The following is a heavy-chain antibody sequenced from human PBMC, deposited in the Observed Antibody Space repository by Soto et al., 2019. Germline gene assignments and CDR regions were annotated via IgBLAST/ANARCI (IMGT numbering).Heavy chain of an antibody. CDR2: IYYSGST. CDR3: ARHWGHYDMLNWFDP. Sequence: SETLSLTCTVSGGSISSSSYYWGWIRQPPGKGLEWIGSIYYSGSTYYNPSLKSRVTISVDTSKNQFSLKLSSVTAADTAVYYCARHWGHYDMLNWFDPWGQGTLVTVSS. CDR1: GGSISSSSYY. V-gene: IGHV4-39*01. D-gene: IGHD3-9*01. J-gene: IGHJ5*02.